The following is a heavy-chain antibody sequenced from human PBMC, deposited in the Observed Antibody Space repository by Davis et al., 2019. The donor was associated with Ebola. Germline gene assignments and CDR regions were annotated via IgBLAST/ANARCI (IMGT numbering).Heavy chain of an antibody. Sequence: HSQTLSLTCAISGDSVSTNSAAWNWIRQSPSRGLEWLGRTYYNSKWYIDYAVSIKSRIAINPDTPKNQISLQLNSVTPEDTAVYYCARLNWGLKAFDIWGQGTMVTVSS. CDR3: ARLNWGLKAFDI. CDR1: GDSVSTNSAA. V-gene: IGHV6-1*01. J-gene: IGHJ3*02. D-gene: IGHD7-27*01. CDR2: TYYNSKWYI.